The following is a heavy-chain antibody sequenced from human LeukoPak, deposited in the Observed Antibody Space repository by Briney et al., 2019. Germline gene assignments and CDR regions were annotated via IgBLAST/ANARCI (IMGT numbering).Heavy chain of an antibody. J-gene: IGHJ3*02. CDR2: IIPIFGIA. Sequence: PSVNVSCMASGRTFTSYAISWVRQPPGQGREWMGRIIPIFGIANYAQKFQGRLTITTDKSTSTAYMELSSLRSEDTAVYYCARSSRIGLGAFDIWGQGTMVTVSS. CDR1: GRTFTSYA. CDR3: ARSSRIGLGAFDI. D-gene: IGHD2-15*01. V-gene: IGHV1-69*04.